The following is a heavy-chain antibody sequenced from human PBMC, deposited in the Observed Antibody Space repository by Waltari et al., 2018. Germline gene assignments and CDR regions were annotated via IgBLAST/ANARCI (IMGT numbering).Heavy chain of an antibody. CDR2: KSGGSGIT. Sequence: EMQLLESGGGLARPRGSLRLSCAASGFRVSSYAMSWVRQAPGKGLEWVSSKSGGSGITSYAASVKGRFTIARDNSKNTLYLQMNSLRDEDAALYYCAKGLGERYFDLWGRGTLVTVSS. CDR1: GFRVSSYA. V-gene: IGHV3-23*01. J-gene: IGHJ2*01. CDR3: AKGLGERYFDL. D-gene: IGHD3-10*01.